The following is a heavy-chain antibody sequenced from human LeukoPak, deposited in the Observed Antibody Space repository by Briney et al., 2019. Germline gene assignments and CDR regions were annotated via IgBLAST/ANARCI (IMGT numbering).Heavy chain of an antibody. D-gene: IGHD5-18*01. CDR2: IYYSGST. CDR3: ARVAMVGPYFDY. CDR1: GGSISSYY. Sequence: SETLSLTCTVSGGSISSYYWSWIRQPPGKGLEWIGYIYYSGSTNYNPSLKSRVTISVDTSKNQFSLKPSSVTAADTAVYYCARVAMVGPYFDYWGQGTLVTVSS. J-gene: IGHJ4*02. V-gene: IGHV4-59*01.